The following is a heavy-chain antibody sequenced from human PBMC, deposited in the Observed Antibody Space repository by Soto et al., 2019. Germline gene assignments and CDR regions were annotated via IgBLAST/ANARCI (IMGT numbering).Heavy chain of an antibody. CDR3: ATLGIVTGPERSMPRSLDP. Sequence: GGSLRLSCAASGFTFSSYSMNWVRQAPGKGLEWVSYISSSSSTIYYADSVKGRFTISRDNAKNSLYLQMNSLRAEDTAVYYCATLGIVTGPERSMPRSLDPWGQGTLVTVSS. V-gene: IGHV3-48*01. D-gene: IGHD2-15*01. CDR1: GFTFSSYS. J-gene: IGHJ5*02. CDR2: ISSSSSTI.